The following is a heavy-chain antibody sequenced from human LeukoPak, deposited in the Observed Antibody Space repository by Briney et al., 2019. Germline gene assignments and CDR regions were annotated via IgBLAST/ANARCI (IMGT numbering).Heavy chain of an antibody. CDR3: AREGEYTLWFDP. V-gene: IGHV4-31*03. Sequence: SETLSLTCTVSGGSISSGGYYWSWIRQHPGKGLEWIGYIYYSGSTYYNPSLKSRVTISVDRSKNQFSLKLSSVTAADTAVYYCAREGEYTLWFDPWGQGTLVTVSS. CDR1: GGSISSGGYY. J-gene: IGHJ5*02. D-gene: IGHD3-16*01. CDR2: IYYSGST.